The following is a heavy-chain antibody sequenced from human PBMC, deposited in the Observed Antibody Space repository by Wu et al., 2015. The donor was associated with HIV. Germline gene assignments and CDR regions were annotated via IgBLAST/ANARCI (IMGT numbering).Heavy chain of an antibody. CDR3: TARPITGSAFDI. D-gene: IGHD1-20*01. Sequence: QVQLVQSGAEVKKPGASVKVSCKASGYSFTTYSIYWVRQAPGQGPEWMGWINPNSGGTNYAQKFQGRVTMTRDTSINTAYMDPTRLTSDDTAMYYCTARPITGSAFDIWGQGTMVSVSS. V-gene: IGHV1-2*02. CDR1: GYSFTTYS. CDR2: INPNSGGT. J-gene: IGHJ3*02.